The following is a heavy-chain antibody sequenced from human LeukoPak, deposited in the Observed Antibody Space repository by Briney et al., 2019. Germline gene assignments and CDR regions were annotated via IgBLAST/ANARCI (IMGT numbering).Heavy chain of an antibody. CDR2: ISHDGRDK. CDR3: ARDNYGDYFLDY. Sequence: GRSLRLSCAASGFIFSTYVMHWFRQPPGKGLEWVAAISHDGRDKYSADSVKGRFTISRDNSKNTLYLQMNSLRAEDTAVYFCARDNYGDYFLDYWGQGTLVTVSS. D-gene: IGHD4-17*01. CDR1: GFIFSTYV. V-gene: IGHV3-30*04. J-gene: IGHJ4*02.